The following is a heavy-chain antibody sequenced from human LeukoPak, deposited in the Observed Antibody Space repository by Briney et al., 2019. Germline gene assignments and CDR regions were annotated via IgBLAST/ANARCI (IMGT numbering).Heavy chain of an antibody. CDR2: IYTSGST. D-gene: IGHD3-22*01. CDR3: ARGYYWGSPTRNFYCLDV. CDR1: GGSISSSSYY. J-gene: IGHJ6*03. V-gene: IGHV4-39*07. Sequence: ETLSLTCTVSGGSISSSSYYWGWIRQPPGKGLEWIGSIYTSGSTNYSPSLKSRVTMSVDTSKNQFSLKLRSVTAADTAVYYCARGYYWGSPTRNFYCLDVWGKGTTVTVSS.